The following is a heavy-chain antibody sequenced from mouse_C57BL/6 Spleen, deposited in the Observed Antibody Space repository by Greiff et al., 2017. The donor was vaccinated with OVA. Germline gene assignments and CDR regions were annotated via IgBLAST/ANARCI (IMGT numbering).Heavy chain of an antibody. D-gene: IGHD2-3*01. V-gene: IGHV1-54*01. CDR3: ARYDGYFDY. CDR1: GYAFTNYL. J-gene: IGHJ2*01. CDR2: INPGSGGT. Sequence: VQLQQSGAELVRPGTSVKVSCKASGYAFTNYLIEWVKQRPGQGLEWIGVINPGSGGTNYNEKFKGKATLTANKSSSTAYLQLSSLTSEDSAVYFSARYDGYFDYWGQGTTLTVSS.